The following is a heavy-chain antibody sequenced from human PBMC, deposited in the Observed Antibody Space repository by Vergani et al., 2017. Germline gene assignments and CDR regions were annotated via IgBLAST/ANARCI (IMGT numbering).Heavy chain of an antibody. J-gene: IGHJ3*02. CDR1: GFTFSSYA. Sequence: EVQLLESGGGLVQPGGSLRLSCAASGFTFSSYAMSWVRQAPGKGLEGVSAISGSGDSTYYANSVKGRFTISRDNSKKTLYLQMNSLRAEDTAVYYCAKTLRFLEWLPDAFDIWGQGTMVTVSS. D-gene: IGHD3-3*01. CDR3: AKTLRFLEWLPDAFDI. V-gene: IGHV3-23*01. CDR2: ISGSGDST.